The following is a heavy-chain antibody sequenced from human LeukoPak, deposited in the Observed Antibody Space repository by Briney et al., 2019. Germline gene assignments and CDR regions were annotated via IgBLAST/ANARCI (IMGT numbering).Heavy chain of an antibody. Sequence: PGGSLRLSCAGSGLTFSSYSKNWVRQAPVKGLEWVSSISSSISYIYYADSAKGRFTISRDNAKNSLYLQMNSVRAADAAVYYCARDNPWGAFDYWGQGTLVTASS. CDR1: GLTFSSYS. J-gene: IGHJ4*02. CDR2: ISSSISYI. CDR3: ARDNPWGAFDY. D-gene: IGHD1-26*01. V-gene: IGHV3-21*01.